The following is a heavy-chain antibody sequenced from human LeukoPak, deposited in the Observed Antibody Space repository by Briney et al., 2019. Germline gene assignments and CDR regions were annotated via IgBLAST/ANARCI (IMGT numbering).Heavy chain of an antibody. CDR3: ARRRRIAGVGTDALDI. Sequence: SETLSLTCTVSGGSISSYYWSWIRQPPGKGLEWIGYIYYSGSTNYNPSLKSRVTISVDTSKNQFSLKLSSVTAADTAVYYCARRRRIAGVGTDALDIWGQGTMVTVSS. V-gene: IGHV4-59*01. CDR1: GGSISSYY. D-gene: IGHD6-19*01. CDR2: IYYSGST. J-gene: IGHJ3*02.